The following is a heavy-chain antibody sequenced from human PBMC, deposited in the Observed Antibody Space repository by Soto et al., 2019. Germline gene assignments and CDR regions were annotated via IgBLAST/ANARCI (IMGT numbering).Heavy chain of an antibody. CDR2: IYYSGST. CDR1: GGSISSYY. CDR3: ARHGYWYFDL. Sequence: QVQLQESGPGLVKPSETLSLTYTVSGGSISSYYWSWIRQPPGKGLEWIGYIYYSGSTNYNPSLKSRVTISVDTSKNQFSLKLSSVTAADTAVYYCARHGYWYFDLWGRGTLVTVSS. J-gene: IGHJ2*01. V-gene: IGHV4-59*08.